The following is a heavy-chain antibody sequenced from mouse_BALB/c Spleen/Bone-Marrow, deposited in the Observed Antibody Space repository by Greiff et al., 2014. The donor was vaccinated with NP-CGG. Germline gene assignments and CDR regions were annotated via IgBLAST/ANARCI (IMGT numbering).Heavy chain of an antibody. CDR2: ITYDGSS. CDR1: GYSITSGYY. CDR3: ARDHYYGSSYLDY. Sequence: EVQLVESGPGLVKPSQSLSLTCSVTGYSITSGYYWNWIRQFPGNRLEWMGYITYDGSSNYNPSLKNRISITRDTSENQFFLKLNSVTTEDTATYYCARDHYYGSSYLDYWGQGTTLTVSS. J-gene: IGHJ2*01. V-gene: IGHV3-6*02. D-gene: IGHD1-1*01.